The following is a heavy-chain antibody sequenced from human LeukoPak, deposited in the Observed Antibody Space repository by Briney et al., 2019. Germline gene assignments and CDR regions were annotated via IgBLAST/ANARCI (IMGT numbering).Heavy chain of an antibody. Sequence: PSETLSLTCTVSGGSISKDYWSWIRHPARNRLEWIGRIYTIGSANHNPPLKSRVTISVDTSKNQFSLKLNSVTAADTAMYYCARDGSIAARLLYWFDPWGQGTLVTVSS. CDR3: ARDGSIAARLLYWFDP. CDR2: IYTIGSA. V-gene: IGHV4-4*07. CDR1: GGSISKDY. D-gene: IGHD6-6*01. J-gene: IGHJ5*02.